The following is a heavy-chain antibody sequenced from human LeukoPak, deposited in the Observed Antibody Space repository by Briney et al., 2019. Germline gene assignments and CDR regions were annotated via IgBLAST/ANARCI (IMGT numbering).Heavy chain of an antibody. J-gene: IGHJ6*03. CDR3: AREGSYYGSGSYSFYYNYYMDV. CDR1: GFTFSSYE. V-gene: IGHV3-48*03. Sequence: GGSLRLSCSASGFTFSSYEMNWVRQAPGKGLEWVSYISSSGSTIYYADSVKGRFTISRDNAKNSLYLQMNSLRAEDTAVYYCAREGSYYGSGSYSFYYNYYMDVWGKGTTVTISS. CDR2: ISSSGSTI. D-gene: IGHD3-10*01.